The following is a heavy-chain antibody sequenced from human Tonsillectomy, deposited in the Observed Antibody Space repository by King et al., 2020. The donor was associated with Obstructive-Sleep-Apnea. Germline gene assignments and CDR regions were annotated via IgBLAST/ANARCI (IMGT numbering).Heavy chain of an antibody. CDR2: ISTGSDTT. V-gene: IGHV3-48*04. CDR3: VRDWFSSSWTWFDP. CDR1: GFTFSSSD. Sequence: VQLVESGGGLVQPGGSLRLSCAASGFTFSSSDMHWARQAPGKGLEWVSYISTGSDTTHYADSVQGRFTISRDNAQNSLFLQINSLRAEDTAVYYCVRDWFSSSWTWFDPWGQGTLVTVSS. D-gene: IGHD6-13*01. J-gene: IGHJ5*02.